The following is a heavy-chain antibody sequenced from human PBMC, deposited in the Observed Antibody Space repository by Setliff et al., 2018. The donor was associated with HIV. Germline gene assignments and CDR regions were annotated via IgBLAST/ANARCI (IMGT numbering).Heavy chain of an antibody. CDR2: ISYTGST. V-gene: IGHV4-39*01. CDR1: GGSINRSNYY. CDR3: ARQTWEYYDTLTGYYRSPKNFDS. J-gene: IGHJ4*02. Sequence: PSETLSLTCTVPGGSINRSNYYWGWIRQPPGKGLELIGTISYTGSTYYDPSLKSRVTISLDTSKNQFFLKLSSVTAPDTAIYYCARQTWEYYDTLTGYYRSPKNFDSWGQGTLVTV. D-gene: IGHD3-9*01.